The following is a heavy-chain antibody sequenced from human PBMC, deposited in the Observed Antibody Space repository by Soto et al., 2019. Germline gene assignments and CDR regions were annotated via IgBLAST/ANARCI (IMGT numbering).Heavy chain of an antibody. CDR1: GGSISSGGYY. CDR3: ARDRSSFAVTRHYYYGMDF. Sequence: NLSLTCTVSGGSISSGGYYWSWIRQHPGKGLEWIGYIYYSGSTYYNPSLKSRVTISVDTSKNQFSLKLSSVTAADTAVYYCARDRSSFAVTRHYYYGMDFSCQGISLSVSS. J-gene: IGHJ6*02. D-gene: IGHD2-15*01. CDR2: IYYSGST. V-gene: IGHV4-31*03.